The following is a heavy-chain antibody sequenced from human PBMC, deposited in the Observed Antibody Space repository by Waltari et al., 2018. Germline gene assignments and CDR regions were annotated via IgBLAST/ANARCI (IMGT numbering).Heavy chain of an antibody. Sequence: EVQLVESGGGLVKPGGSLRLSCAASGFTFSSYSMNWVRQAPGKGLEWVSSISSSSSYMCYADTVKGRFTISRDNAKNSRYLQRNSLRGEDTAVYYCARANSSGAHDYWGQGTLVTVSS. CDR3: ARANSSGAHDY. V-gene: IGHV3-21*01. D-gene: IGHD3-22*01. CDR2: ISSSSSYM. CDR1: GFTFSSYS. J-gene: IGHJ4*02.